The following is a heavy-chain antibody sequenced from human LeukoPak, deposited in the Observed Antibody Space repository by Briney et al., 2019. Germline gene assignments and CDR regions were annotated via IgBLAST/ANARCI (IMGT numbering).Heavy chain of an antibody. Sequence: PSETLSLTCTVSGGSISSYYWSWIRQPPGKGLEWIGYIYYSGSTNYNPSLKSRVTISVDTSKNQISLKPSSVTAADTAVYYCARAGFEGYCSGGSCYSVWFDPWGQGTLVTVSS. D-gene: IGHD2-15*01. V-gene: IGHV4-59*01. J-gene: IGHJ5*02. CDR3: ARAGFEGYCSGGSCYSVWFDP. CDR2: IYYSGST. CDR1: GGSISSYY.